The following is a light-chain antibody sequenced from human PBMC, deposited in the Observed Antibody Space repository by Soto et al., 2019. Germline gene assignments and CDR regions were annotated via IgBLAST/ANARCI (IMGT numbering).Light chain of an antibody. CDR2: EVD. CDR3: TSYATGNTFP. J-gene: IGLJ2*01. CDR1: SRDVGGYNC. V-gene: IGLV2-8*01. Sequence: QSALTQPPSASGSLGQSVTISCTGTSRDVGGYNCVSWYQHHPGKVPKLLIYEVDKRPSGVPDRFSGSKSGNTASLTVAGHHAEDEADYYCTSYATGNTFPFGGGTKLTVL.